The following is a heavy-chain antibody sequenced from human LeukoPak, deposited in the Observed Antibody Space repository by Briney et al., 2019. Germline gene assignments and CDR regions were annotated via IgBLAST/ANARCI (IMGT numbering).Heavy chain of an antibody. V-gene: IGHV3-9*01. J-gene: IGHJ3*02. CDR1: GFTFDDYA. D-gene: IGHD4-17*01. Sequence: GGSLRLSCAASGFTFDDYAMHWVRQAPGKGLEWVSGISWNSGSIGYADSVKGRFTISRDNAKNSLYLQMNSLRAEDTALYYCATEKWINGAYGAFDIWGQGTMVTVSS. CDR3: ATEKWINGAYGAFDI. CDR2: ISWNSGSI.